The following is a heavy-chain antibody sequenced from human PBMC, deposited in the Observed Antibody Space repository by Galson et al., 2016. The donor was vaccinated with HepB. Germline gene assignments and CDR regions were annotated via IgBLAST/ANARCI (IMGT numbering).Heavy chain of an antibody. J-gene: IGHJ4*02. CDR1: GFTFSTYS. V-gene: IGHV3-23*01. CDR3: AKIQGYFDH. CDR2: LTSSGGTA. Sequence: SLRLSCADSGFTFSTYSVSWVRQAPGKGLDWVSALTSSGGTAYYADSVRGRFTISRDNSKNTQYLQRNNLRADDPAVYCCAKIQGYFDHWGQGPLVTVSS.